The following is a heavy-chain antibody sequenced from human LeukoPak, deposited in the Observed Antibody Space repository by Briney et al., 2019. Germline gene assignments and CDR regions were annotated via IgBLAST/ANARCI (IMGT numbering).Heavy chain of an antibody. CDR1: GGSISSSSYY. Sequence: PSETLSLTCTVSGGSISSSSYYWGWIRQPPGKGLEWIGRIYTSGSTNYNPSLKSRVTISVDTSKNQFSLKLSSVTAADTAVYYCARGFVVGATLFDYWGQGTLVTVSS. D-gene: IGHD1-26*01. CDR2: IYTSGST. J-gene: IGHJ4*02. CDR3: ARGFVVGATLFDY. V-gene: IGHV4-39*07.